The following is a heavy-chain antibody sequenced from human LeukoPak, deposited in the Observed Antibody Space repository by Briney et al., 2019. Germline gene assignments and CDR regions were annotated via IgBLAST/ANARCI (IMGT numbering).Heavy chain of an antibody. CDR3: ARVGWVGYCSSTSCGGFDY. D-gene: IGHD2-2*01. J-gene: IGHJ4*02. V-gene: IGHV1-18*01. CDR1: GYTFTNYG. CDR2: ISVYNGNT. Sequence: GASVKVSCKASGYTFTNYGISWVRQAPGQGLEWMGWISVYNGNTNYAQKVQGRVTMTTDTSTSTAYMELRSLRSDDTAVYYCARVGWVGYCSSTSCGGFDYWGQGTLVTVSS.